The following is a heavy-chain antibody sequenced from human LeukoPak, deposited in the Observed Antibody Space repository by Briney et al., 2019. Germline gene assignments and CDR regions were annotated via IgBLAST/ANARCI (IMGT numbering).Heavy chain of an antibody. CDR2: ISYDGSNK. CDR1: GFTFSSYA. D-gene: IGHD6-19*01. CDR3: ARANRQQWLVTPFDH. V-gene: IGHV3-30*04. Sequence: PGRSLRLSCAASGFTFSSYAMHWVRQAPGKGLEWVAVISYDGSNKYYADSVKGRFTISRDNSKNTLYLQMNSLRAEDTAVYYCARANRQQWLVTPFDHWGQGTLVTVSS. J-gene: IGHJ4*02.